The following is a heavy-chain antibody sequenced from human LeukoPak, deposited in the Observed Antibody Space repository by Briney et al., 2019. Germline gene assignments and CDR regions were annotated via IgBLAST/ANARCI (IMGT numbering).Heavy chain of an antibody. Sequence: PGGSLRLSCAASGFTFNSYAMSWVRQAPGKGLEWVSANSGSGDSTYYADSVKGRFTISRDNSKNTLYLQMNSLRAEDTAVYHCVRVGGRSSIGGDCWGQGTLVTVSS. J-gene: IGHJ4*02. D-gene: IGHD3-10*01. V-gene: IGHV3-23*01. CDR2: NSGSGDST. CDR1: GFTFNSYA. CDR3: VRVGGRSSIGGDC.